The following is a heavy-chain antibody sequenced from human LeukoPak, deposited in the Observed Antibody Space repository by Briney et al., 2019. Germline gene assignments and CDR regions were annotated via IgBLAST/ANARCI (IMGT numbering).Heavy chain of an antibody. CDR3: ARVSDAGDYGDFDY. CDR2: INHSGST. D-gene: IGHD4-17*01. Sequence: SETLSLTCAVYGGSFSGYYWSWIRQPPGKGLEGIGEINHSGSTNYNPSLKSRVTISVHTSKNQFSLKLSSVTAADTAVYYCARVSDAGDYGDFDYWGQGTLVTVSS. J-gene: IGHJ4*02. CDR1: GGSFSGYY. V-gene: IGHV4-34*01.